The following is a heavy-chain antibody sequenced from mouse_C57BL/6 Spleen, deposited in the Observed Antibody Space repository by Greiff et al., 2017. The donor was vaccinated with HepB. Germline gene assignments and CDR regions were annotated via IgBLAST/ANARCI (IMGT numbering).Heavy chain of an antibody. Sequence: EVQGVESGGGLVQPGGSLKLSCAASGFTFSDYYMSWVRQTPEKRLEWVAYISNGGGSIYYPDTVKGRFTISRDNAKNTLYLQMSRLKSEDTAMEYCARNPTYDYLYYDAMDYWGQGTSVTVSS. CDR3: ARNPTYDYLYYDAMDY. J-gene: IGHJ4*01. D-gene: IGHD2-4*01. V-gene: IGHV5-12*01. CDR2: ISNGGGSI. CDR1: GFTFSDYY.